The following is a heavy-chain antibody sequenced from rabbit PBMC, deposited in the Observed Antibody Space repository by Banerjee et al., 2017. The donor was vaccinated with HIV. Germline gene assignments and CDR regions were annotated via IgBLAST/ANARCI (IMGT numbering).Heavy chain of an antibody. Sequence: QSLEESGGGLVQPEGSLTLTCTASGFSFTSYYMCWVRQAPGKGLEWIGTIYAGNGRTYYASWVNGRFTISSDNAQNTVDLQMNSLTVADTATYFCGRGSSGYYGTNLWGPGTLVTVS. V-gene: IGHV1S7*01. CDR1: GFSFTSYY. CDR3: GRGSSGYYGTNL. D-gene: IGHD1-1*01. J-gene: IGHJ4*01. CDR2: IYAGNGRT.